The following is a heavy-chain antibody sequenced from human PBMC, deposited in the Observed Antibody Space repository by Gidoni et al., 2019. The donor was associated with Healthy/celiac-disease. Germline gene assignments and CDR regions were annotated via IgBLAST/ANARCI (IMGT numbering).Heavy chain of an antibody. V-gene: IGHV4-39*01. J-gene: IGHJ4*02. CDR1: VASISSSSYY. CDR3: ARHPGSGWSFDY. CDR2: IYYSGST. D-gene: IGHD6-19*01. Sequence: QLQLQASGPGLVKPSETLSLTCPFTVASISSSSYYWGWIRQPPGKGLEWIGSIYYSGSTSYNPSLMSRVTISVDTSKNQFSLKLSSVTAADTAVYYCARHPGSGWSFDYWGQGTLVTVSS.